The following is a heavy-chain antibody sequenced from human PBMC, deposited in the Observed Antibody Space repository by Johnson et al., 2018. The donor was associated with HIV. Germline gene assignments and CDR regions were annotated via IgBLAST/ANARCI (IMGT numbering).Heavy chain of an antibody. D-gene: IGHD3-22*01. Sequence: QVQLVESGGGVVQPGRSLRLSCAASGFTFSSYAMHWVRQAPGKGLEWVAVISYDGGTTYYSDSVKGRFTISRDNSKNTVYLQMNRLRPEDTAVYYCAKIRRAYYEDAFDMWGQGTMVTVSS. CDR3: AKIRRAYYEDAFDM. V-gene: IGHV3-30-3*02. CDR1: GFTFSSYA. J-gene: IGHJ3*02. CDR2: ISYDGGTT.